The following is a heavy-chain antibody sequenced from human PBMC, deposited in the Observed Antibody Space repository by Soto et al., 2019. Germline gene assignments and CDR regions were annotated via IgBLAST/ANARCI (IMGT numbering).Heavy chain of an antibody. D-gene: IGHD6-13*01. J-gene: IGHJ4*02. Sequence: CGSLRLSCAASGFTFSSYAMSWVRQAPGKGLEWVSAISGSGGSTYYADSVKGRFTISRDNSKNTLYLQMNSLRAEDTAVYYCAKRPKHPQAYSSSWYEPRTFRYWGQGTLVTVSS. CDR1: GFTFSSYA. V-gene: IGHV3-23*01. CDR2: ISGSGGST. CDR3: AKRPKHPQAYSSSWYEPRTFRY.